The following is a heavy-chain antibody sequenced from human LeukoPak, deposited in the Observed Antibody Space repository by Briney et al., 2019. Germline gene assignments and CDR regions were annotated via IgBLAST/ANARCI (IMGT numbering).Heavy chain of an antibody. CDR2: INPNSGGT. J-gene: IGHJ4*02. V-gene: IGHV1-2*02. CDR1: GYTFTGYY. CDR3: ARVGSITMVRGVMDY. Sequence: GASVKVSCKASGYTFTGYYMHWVRQAPGQGLEWMGWINPNSGGTNYAQKFQGRVTMTRDTSISTAYMELSRLRSDDTAVYYCARVGSITMVRGVMDYWGQGTLVTVSS. D-gene: IGHD3-10*01.